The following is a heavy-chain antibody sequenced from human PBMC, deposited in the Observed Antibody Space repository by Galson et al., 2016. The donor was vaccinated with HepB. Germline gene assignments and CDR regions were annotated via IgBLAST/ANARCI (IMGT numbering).Heavy chain of an antibody. CDR2: MNPNSGGS. D-gene: IGHD6-19*01. CDR3: AKDLKAVTGTRATINYGMDV. Sequence: SVKVSCKASGYTFTGYYLHWVRQAPGQGPEWMGWMNPNSGGSNFAPRFQGRVTVTRDTSISTMYMEMNSLTSDDTAVYYCAKDLKAVTGTRATINYGMDVWGQGTTVTVSS. V-gene: IGHV1-2*02. J-gene: IGHJ6*02. CDR1: GYTFTGYY.